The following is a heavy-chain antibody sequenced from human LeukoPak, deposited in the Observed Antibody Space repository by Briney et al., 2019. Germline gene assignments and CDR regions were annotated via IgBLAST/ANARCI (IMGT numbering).Heavy chain of an antibody. CDR1: GYTLTELS. Sequence: ASVKVSCKVSGYTLTELSMHWVRQAPGKGLEWMGGFDPEDGETIYAQKFQGRVTMTEDTSTDTAYMELSSLRSEDTAVYYCATDRVDHYDSCGYYSRFDYWGQGTLVTVSS. J-gene: IGHJ4*02. CDR2: FDPEDGET. V-gene: IGHV1-24*01. CDR3: ATDRVDHYDSCGYYSRFDY. D-gene: IGHD3-22*01.